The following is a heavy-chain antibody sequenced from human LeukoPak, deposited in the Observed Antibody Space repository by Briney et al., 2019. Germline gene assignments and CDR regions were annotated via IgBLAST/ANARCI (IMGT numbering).Heavy chain of an antibody. Sequence: PGGSLRLSCAASGFTFDDFAMHWVRQAPGKGLEWVSGISWNSDSINYADSVKGRFTISRDNAKNSLYLQMSSLRAGDTAVYYCAKAGHYGSGSYYSDYWGRGTLVTVSP. CDR1: GFTFDDFA. D-gene: IGHD3-10*01. J-gene: IGHJ4*02. CDR3: AKAGHYGSGSYYSDY. CDR2: ISWNSDSI. V-gene: IGHV3-9*01.